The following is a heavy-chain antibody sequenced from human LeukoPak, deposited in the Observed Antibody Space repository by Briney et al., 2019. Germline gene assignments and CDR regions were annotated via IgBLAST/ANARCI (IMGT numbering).Heavy chain of an antibody. Sequence: GGSLRLSCAASGFTFSSYWMPWVRQAPGKGLVWVSRINSDGSSTSYADSVKGRFTISRDNAKNTLYLQMNSLRAEDTAVYYCARGYYDSSGLRRANAFDIWGQGTMVTVSS. CDR3: ARGYYDSSGLRRANAFDI. D-gene: IGHD3-22*01. CDR1: GFTFSSYW. J-gene: IGHJ3*02. CDR2: INSDGSST. V-gene: IGHV3-74*01.